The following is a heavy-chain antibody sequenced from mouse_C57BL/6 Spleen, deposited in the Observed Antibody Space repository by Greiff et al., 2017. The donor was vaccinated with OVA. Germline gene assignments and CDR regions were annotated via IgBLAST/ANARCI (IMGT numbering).Heavy chain of an antibody. V-gene: IGHV5-4*01. CDR2: ISDGGSYT. J-gene: IGHJ4*01. Sequence: EVKLMESGGGLVKPGGSLKLSCAASGFTFSSYAMSWVRQTPEKRLEWVATISDGGSYTYYPDNVKGRFTISRDNAKNNLYLQMSHLKSEDTAMYYCARDGGYDYDPYYYAMDYWGQGTSVTVSS. CDR3: ARDGGYDYDPYYYAMDY. CDR1: GFTFSSYA. D-gene: IGHD2-4*01.